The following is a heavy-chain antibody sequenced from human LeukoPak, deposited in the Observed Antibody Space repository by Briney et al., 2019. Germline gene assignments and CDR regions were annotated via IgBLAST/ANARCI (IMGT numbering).Heavy chain of an antibody. Sequence: GGSLRLSCAASGFTFSGYGMHWVRQAPGKGLEWVAVIWYDGSNKYYADSVKGRFTISRDNSKNTLYLQMNSLRAEDTAVYYCARDRSMDIVATGSRNFSWGQGTLVTVSS. CDR3: ARDRSMDIVATGSRNFS. CDR1: GFTFSGYG. CDR2: IWYDGSNK. D-gene: IGHD5-12*01. J-gene: IGHJ5*02. V-gene: IGHV3-33*01.